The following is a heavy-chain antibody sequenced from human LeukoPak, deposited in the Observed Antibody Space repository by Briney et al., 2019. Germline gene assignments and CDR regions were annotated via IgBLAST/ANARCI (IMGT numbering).Heavy chain of an antibody. V-gene: IGHV4-59*08. CDR3: ARHARGYCSSTSCYTGMGGFYYYGMDV. J-gene: IGHJ6*02. CDR1: GGSFSGYY. Sequence: SETLSLTCAVYGGSFSGYYWSWIRQPPGKGLEWIGYIYYSGSTNYNPSLKSRVTISVDTSKNQFSLKLSSVTAADTAVYYCARHARGYCSSTSCYTGMGGFYYYGMDVWGQGTTVTVSS. CDR2: IYYSGST. D-gene: IGHD2-2*02.